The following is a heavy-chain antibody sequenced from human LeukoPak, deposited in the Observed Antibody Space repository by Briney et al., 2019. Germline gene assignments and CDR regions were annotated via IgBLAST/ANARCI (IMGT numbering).Heavy chain of an antibody. CDR1: GGSISSGGYS. CDR3: ARASGGRTRYFDY. V-gene: IGHV4-30-2*01. J-gene: IGHJ4*02. CDR2: IYHSGST. D-gene: IGHD3-3*01. Sequence: ASETLSLTCAVSGGSISSGGYSWSWIRQPPGKGLEWIGYIYHSGSTYYNPSLKSRVTISVDRSKNQFSLKLSSVTAADTAVYYCARASGGRTRYFDYWGQGTLVTVSS.